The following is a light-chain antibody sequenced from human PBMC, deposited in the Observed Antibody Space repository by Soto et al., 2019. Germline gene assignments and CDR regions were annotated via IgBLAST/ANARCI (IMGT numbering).Light chain of an antibody. CDR3: QQYGSSPLA. J-gene: IGKJ4*01. CDR2: AAS. V-gene: IGKV3-20*01. CDR1: QSIDSSS. Sequence: EIVWTQSPGTLPLAPGESVTLSCRASQSIDSSSLGWYQQKPGQAPRLLVFAASNRATGVPDRFSGSGSGTDFTLTISRLEPDDFAVYYCQQYGSSPLAFGGGTRVEIK.